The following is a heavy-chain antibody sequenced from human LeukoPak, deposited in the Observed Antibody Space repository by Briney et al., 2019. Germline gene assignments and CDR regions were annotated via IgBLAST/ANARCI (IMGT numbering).Heavy chain of an antibody. CDR2: IYTGNSTT. Sequence: PGGSLRLSCAASGFTVSSNYMSWVRQAPGKGLEWVSVIYTGNSTTYYADPVKGRFTISRDNSKNTLYLQMNNLRAEDTAVYYCARATGLDFDSWGQGTLVTVSS. D-gene: IGHD3/OR15-3a*01. J-gene: IGHJ4*02. CDR3: ARATGLDFDS. CDR1: GFTVSSNY. V-gene: IGHV3-53*01.